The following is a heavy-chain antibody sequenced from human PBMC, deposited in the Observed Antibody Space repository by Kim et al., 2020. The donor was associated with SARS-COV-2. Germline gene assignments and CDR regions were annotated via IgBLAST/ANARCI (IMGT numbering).Heavy chain of an antibody. D-gene: IGHD1-26*01. CDR1: GFSLSTSGMC. V-gene: IGHV2-70*01. J-gene: IGHJ4*02. Sequence: SGPTLVNPTQTLTLTCTFSGFSLSTSGMCVSWIRQPPGKALEWLALIDWDDDKYYSTSLKTRLTISKDTSKNQVVLTMTNMDPVDTATYYCARIPGWAGASECLIDYWGQGTLVTVSS. CDR3: ARIPGWAGASECLIDY. CDR2: IDWDDDK.